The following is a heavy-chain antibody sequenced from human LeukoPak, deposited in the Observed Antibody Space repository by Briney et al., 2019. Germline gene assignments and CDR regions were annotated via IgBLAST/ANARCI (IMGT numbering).Heavy chain of an antibody. Sequence: ASVKVSCKTSGYSFINYGVSWVRQAPGQGPEWMGWISGENGNTNYAQKFQARFTMTTDTSTGTAYMELRSLRSDDTAVYYCARWGVHGTTTYCFDYWGQGSQVTVSS. V-gene: IGHV1-18*04. CDR1: GYSFINYG. CDR2: ISGENGNT. J-gene: IGHJ4*02. D-gene: IGHD2/OR15-2a*01. CDR3: ARWGVHGTTTYCFDY.